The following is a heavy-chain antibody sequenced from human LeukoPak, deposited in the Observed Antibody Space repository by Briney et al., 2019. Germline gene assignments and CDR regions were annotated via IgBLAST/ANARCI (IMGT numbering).Heavy chain of an antibody. J-gene: IGHJ6*03. V-gene: IGHV3-30*04. CDR2: ISYDGSNK. CDR3: ARAARDGYNPPPYYYYYMDV. Sequence: LSGGSLRLSCAASGFTFSSYAMHWVRQAPGKGLEWVAVISYDGSNKYYADSVKGRFTISRDNSKNTLYMQMNSLRAEDTAVYYCARAARDGYNPPPYYYYYMDVWGKGTTVTVSS. CDR1: GFTFSSYA. D-gene: IGHD5-24*01.